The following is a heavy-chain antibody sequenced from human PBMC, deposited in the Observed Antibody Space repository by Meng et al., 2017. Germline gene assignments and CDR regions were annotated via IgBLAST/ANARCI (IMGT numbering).Heavy chain of an antibody. D-gene: IGHD5-24*01. CDR3: ARAGDGYNYFLDY. CDR2: IRSTAKDATP. J-gene: IGHJ4*02. CDR1: GLTFGDCA. V-gene: IGHV3-49*03. Sequence: GESLKTPCTASGLTFGDCALSWFRQAPGKGLEWIGFIRSTAKDATPQYAASVQGRFTISRDDSKSTAYLQMNGLKAEDTAIYYCARAGDGYNYFLDYWGQGTRVTVSS.